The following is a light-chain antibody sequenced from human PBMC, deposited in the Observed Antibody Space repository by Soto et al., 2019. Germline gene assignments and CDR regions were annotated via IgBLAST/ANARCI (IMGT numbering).Light chain of an antibody. J-gene: IGKJ3*01. CDR3: QQYDNQPFS. Sequence: QMTQSPSSLSASVGGRVTITCRASQRVSTWLAWYHQRPQKGPRSLIYATSRLQNGVPPRFSGSGSGTEFTLTISSLEPEDFGTYYCQQYDNQPFSFGPGTKVNV. V-gene: IGKV1D-16*01. CDR1: QRVSTW. CDR2: ATS.